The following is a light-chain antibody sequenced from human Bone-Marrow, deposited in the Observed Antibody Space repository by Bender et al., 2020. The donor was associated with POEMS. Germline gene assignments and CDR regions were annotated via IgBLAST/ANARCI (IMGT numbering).Light chain of an antibody. CDR1: SSNTGSGYD. J-gene: IGLJ3*02. CDR3: QSYDNSLGGWV. Sequence: QSVLTQPPSVSGAPGQRVTISCTGSSSNTGSGYDINWYQHLPGTAPKLLIYGYNNRPSWVPDRCSGSKSGTSASLAITGLQAEDEGDYYCQSYDNSLGGWVFGGGTKLTVL. V-gene: IGLV1-40*01. CDR2: GYN.